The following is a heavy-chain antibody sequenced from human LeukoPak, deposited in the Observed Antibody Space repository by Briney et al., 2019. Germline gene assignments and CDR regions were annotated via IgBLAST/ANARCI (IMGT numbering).Heavy chain of an antibody. CDR1: GYTFTSYD. J-gene: IGHJ4*02. Sequence: ASVKVSCKASGYTFTSYDINRVRQATGQGPEWMGWMSSNSGDTGYAQNFQGRVTMTRDTSISTAYMELSSLRSEDTAVYYCARGPPNWGYDYWGQGTLVTVSS. V-gene: IGHV1-8*01. CDR3: ARGPPNWGYDY. D-gene: IGHD7-27*01. CDR2: MSSNSGDT.